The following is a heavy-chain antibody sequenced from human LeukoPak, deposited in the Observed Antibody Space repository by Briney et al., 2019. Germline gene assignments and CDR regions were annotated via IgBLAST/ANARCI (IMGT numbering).Heavy chain of an antibody. J-gene: IGHJ4*02. CDR1: GGSISSISYY. D-gene: IGHD3-10*01. CDR3: ARRLMVRGVISY. V-gene: IGHV4-39*01. Sequence: KPSETLSLTCTVSGGSISSISYYWGWIRQPPGKGLKWIGSIYYSGSTYYNPSLKSRVTISVDTSKNQFSLKLSSVTAADTAVYYCARRLMVRGVISYWGQGTLVTVSS. CDR2: IYYSGST.